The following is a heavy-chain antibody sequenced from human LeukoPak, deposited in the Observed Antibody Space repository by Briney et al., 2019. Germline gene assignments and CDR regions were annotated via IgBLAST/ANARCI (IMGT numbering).Heavy chain of an antibody. CDR3: ARAASSSSSFYYCYMDV. V-gene: IGHV5-51*01. J-gene: IGHJ6*03. CDR1: GYSFTSYW. Sequence: GESLKISCKGSGYSFTSYWIGWVRQMPGKGLEWMGIIYPGDSDTRYSPSFQGQVTISADKSISTAYLQWSSLKASDTAMYYCARAASSSSSFYYCYMDVWGKGTTVTVSS. D-gene: IGHD6-6*01. CDR2: IYPGDSDT.